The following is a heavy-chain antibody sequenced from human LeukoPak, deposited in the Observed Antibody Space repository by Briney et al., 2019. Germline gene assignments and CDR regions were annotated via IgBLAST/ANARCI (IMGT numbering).Heavy chain of an antibody. CDR3: ARRPSYDFWSGYYGVDGLDV. J-gene: IGHJ3*01. V-gene: IGHV5-51*01. CDR2: IYPGDSDT. CDR1: GYSFVSHW. D-gene: IGHD3-3*01. Sequence: GESLRISCKTSGYSFVSHWIVWVRQMPGKGLEWLGIIYPGDSDTRYSPSFQGQVTISADKSISTAYLHWSSLRASDTAMYYCARRPSYDFWSGYYGVDGLDVWGQGTMATVST.